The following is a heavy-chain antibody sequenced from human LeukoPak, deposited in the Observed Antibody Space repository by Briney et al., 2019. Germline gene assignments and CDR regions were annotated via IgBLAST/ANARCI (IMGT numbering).Heavy chain of an antibody. J-gene: IGHJ3*02. D-gene: IGHD5-24*01. CDR2: IYYSGST. CDR1: GGSISSGDYY. CDR3: ARVEEDAFDI. Sequence: SETLSLTCTVSGGSISSGDYYWSWIRQPPGKGLEWIGYIYYSGSTYYNPSLKSRVTISVDTSKNQFSLKPSSVTAADTAVYYCARVEEDAFDIWGQGTMVTVSS. V-gene: IGHV4-30-4*08.